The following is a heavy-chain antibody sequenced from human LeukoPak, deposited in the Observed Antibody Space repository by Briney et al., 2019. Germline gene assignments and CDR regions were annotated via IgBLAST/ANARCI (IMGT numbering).Heavy chain of an antibody. CDR2: ISGSGSHT. J-gene: IGHJ4*02. CDR3: ARVGSTVAAGTPDY. V-gene: IGHV3-11*06. D-gene: IGHD6-13*01. Sequence: PGGSLRLSCAAPGFTSSAYYMSWTRQAPGKGLEWVSYISGSGSHTTYADSVRGRFTISRDNAKNSLSLQVNSLRADDTAVYYCARVGSTVAAGTPDYWGQGTLVTVSS. CDR1: GFTSSAYY.